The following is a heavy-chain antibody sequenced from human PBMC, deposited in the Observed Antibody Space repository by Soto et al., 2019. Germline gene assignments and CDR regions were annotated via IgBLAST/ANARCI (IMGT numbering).Heavy chain of an antibody. J-gene: IGHJ5*02. CDR2: IYHSGST. CDR3: ASVRGSSGYYPTGFDP. D-gene: IGHD3-22*01. Sequence: SETLSLTCAVSGGSISSGGYSWSWIRQPPGKGLEWIGYIYHSGSTYYNPSLKSRVTKSVDRSKNQFSLKLSSVTAADTAVFFCASVRGSSGYYPTGFDPGGQGSLVPVSS. V-gene: IGHV4-30-2*01. CDR1: GGSISSGGYS.